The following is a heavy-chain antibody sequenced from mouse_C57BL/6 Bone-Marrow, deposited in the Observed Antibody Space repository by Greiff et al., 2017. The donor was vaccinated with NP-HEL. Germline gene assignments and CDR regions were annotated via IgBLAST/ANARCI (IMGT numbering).Heavy chain of an antibody. V-gene: IGHV1-76*01. J-gene: IGHJ3*01. CDR1: GYTFTDYS. CDR3: GRTSESTGYRFAY. D-gene: IGHD3-2*02. CDR2: IYPGSGNT. Sequence: QVQLQQSGAELVRPGASVKLSCKASGYTFTDYSINWVKQRPGQGLEWIARIYPGSGNTYYNEKFKGKATLTAEKSSSTVYMQLSRLTSEDSAVFFCGRTSESTGYRFAYWGKGTLVTVSA.